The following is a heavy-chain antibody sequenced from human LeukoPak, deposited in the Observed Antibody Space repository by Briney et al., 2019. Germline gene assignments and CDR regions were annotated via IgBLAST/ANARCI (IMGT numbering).Heavy chain of an antibody. J-gene: IGHJ4*02. CDR2: ISGSGDST. V-gene: IGHV3-23*01. CDR3: AKDHKHCSSTSCYVFDY. D-gene: IGHD2-2*01. CDR1: GFTFRSYV. Sequence: GGSLRLSCAASGFTFRSYVMSWVRQAPGKGLEWVSSISGSGDSTYYGDSVKGRFTISRDNSKNTLYLQMNSLRADDTAVYYCAKDHKHCSSTSCYVFDYWGQGTLVTVSS.